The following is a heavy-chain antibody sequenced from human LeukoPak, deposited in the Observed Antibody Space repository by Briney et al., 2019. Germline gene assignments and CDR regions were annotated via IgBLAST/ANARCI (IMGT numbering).Heavy chain of an antibody. CDR1: GCSISSSSYY. D-gene: IGHD3-10*01. CDR3: AREANYYGSGSYFEGTFDY. V-gene: IGHV4-39*07. J-gene: IGHJ4*02. Sequence: SETLSLTCTVSGCSISSSSYYWGWLRQPPGKGLEWIGEINHSGSTNYNPSLKSRVTISADTSKNEFSLRLTSVTAADTAVYYCAREANYYGSGSYFEGTFDYWGQGSLVTVSS. CDR2: INHSGST.